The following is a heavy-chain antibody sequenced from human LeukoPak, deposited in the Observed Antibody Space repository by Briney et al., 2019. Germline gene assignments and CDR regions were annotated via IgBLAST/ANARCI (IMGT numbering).Heavy chain of an antibody. V-gene: IGHV3-23*01. Sequence: TGRSLRLSCAASGFTFAIHAMTWVRQAPGKWLEWVSGISGDGAITQYAEYVKGQFNISRDNSQNTLFLQMNSLRVEDTAIYYCAKDSYVSGRHLHTFDVWGQGTMVTVSS. D-gene: IGHD3-10*01. J-gene: IGHJ3*01. CDR3: AKDSYVSGRHLHTFDV. CDR2: ISGDGAIT. CDR1: GFTFAIHA.